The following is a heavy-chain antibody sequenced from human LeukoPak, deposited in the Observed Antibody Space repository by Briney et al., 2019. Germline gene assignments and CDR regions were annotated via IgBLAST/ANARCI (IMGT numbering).Heavy chain of an antibody. Sequence: AGGSLRLSCAASGFTFSNAWMSWVRQAPGKGLEWVGRIKSKTDGGTTDYAAPVKGRFTISRDDSKNTLYLQMNSLKTEDTAVYYCTSTRDGYNPHDAFDIWGQGTMVTVSS. V-gene: IGHV3-15*01. D-gene: IGHD5-24*01. CDR3: TSTRDGYNPHDAFDI. J-gene: IGHJ3*02. CDR2: IKSKTDGGTT. CDR1: GFTFSNAW.